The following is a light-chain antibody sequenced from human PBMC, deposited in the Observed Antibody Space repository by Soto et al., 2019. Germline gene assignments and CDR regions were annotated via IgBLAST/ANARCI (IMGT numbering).Light chain of an antibody. CDR3: AAWDDTLSGPV. Sequence: QSVLTQPPSASGTPGQRVTISCSGSSSNIGSNYVYWYQQLPGTAPKLLIYRNNQRPSGVPDRFSDSKSGTSASLALSGLRSEDEADYHCAAWDDTLSGPVFGGGTKLTVL. CDR1: SSNIGSNY. CDR2: RNN. J-gene: IGLJ3*02. V-gene: IGLV1-47*01.